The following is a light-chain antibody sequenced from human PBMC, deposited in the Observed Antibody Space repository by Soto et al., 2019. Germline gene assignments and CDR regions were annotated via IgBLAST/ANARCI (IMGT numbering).Light chain of an antibody. CDR2: DAS. CDR3: QQYGSPPTT. J-gene: IGKJ1*01. Sequence: EIVLTQSPGTLSVSPGERATLSCRATQSVSSKSLAWYQQKAGQAPRLIIYDASKRAADVPDRFSGSGSGTDFTLTISRLEAEDFAVYYCQQYGSPPTTFGQGTKVDI. CDR1: QSVSSKS. V-gene: IGKV3-20*01.